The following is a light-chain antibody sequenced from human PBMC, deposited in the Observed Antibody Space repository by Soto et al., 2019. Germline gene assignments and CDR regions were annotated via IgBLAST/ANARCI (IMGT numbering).Light chain of an antibody. Sequence: AIQLTQSPSSLSSSAGDRVTITCRASQGISSALAWYQQKQGKAPQLLLYDASSLESGVTTRFSGSGSGTYFTPIISRLHAEYFVSYCWQQCNSYPSFGQGTKLEIK. J-gene: IGKJ2*01. CDR1: QGISSA. CDR2: DAS. CDR3: QQCNSYPS. V-gene: IGKV1-13*02.